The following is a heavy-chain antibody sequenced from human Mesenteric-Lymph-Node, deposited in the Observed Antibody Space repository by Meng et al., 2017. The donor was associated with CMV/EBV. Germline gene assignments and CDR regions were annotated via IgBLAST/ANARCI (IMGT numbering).Heavy chain of an antibody. D-gene: IGHD1-26*01. CDR2: IISDGSTT. CDR1: GFTFSNYW. CDR3: ARVGWDKGALNA. V-gene: IGHV3-74*01. Sequence: GESLKISCAASGFTFSNYWMHWVRQAPGKGLVWVSRIISDGSTTNYADSVKGRFTISRDNAKNTLYLQMNSLRAEDTAIYYCARVGWDKGALNAWGQGTLVTVSS. J-gene: IGHJ5*02.